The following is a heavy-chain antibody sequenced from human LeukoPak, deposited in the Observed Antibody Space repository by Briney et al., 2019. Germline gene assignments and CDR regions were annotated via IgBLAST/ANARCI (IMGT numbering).Heavy chain of an antibody. Sequence: ASVKVSCKASGYTFTDYYMNWVRQAPGQGLEWMGWIHPNSGGTNYAQKFQGRVTMTRDTSISTAYMELSRLTFVDTAVYYCGRKAAARKTSEFDYWGQGTLVTVSS. J-gene: IGHJ4*02. CDR3: GRKAAARKTSEFDY. CDR1: GYTFTDYY. V-gene: IGHV1-2*02. D-gene: IGHD6-6*01. CDR2: IHPNSGGT.